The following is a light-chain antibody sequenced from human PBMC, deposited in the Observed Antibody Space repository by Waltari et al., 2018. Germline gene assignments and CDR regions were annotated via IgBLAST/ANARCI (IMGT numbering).Light chain of an antibody. CDR1: SSDVGAYKY. CDR2: DVS. Sequence: QSALTQPASVSGSPGQSITISCTGTSSDVGAYKYVSWYQQHPGKAPKPMIFDVSNRPSGVSTRLSGSKSGNTASLTISGLQAEDEAVYHCSSYTSSSSRLFGGGTKVTVL. J-gene: IGLJ3*02. V-gene: IGLV2-14*03. CDR3: SSYTSSSSRL.